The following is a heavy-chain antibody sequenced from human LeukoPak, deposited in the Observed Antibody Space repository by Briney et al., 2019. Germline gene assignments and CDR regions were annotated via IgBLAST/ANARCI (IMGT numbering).Heavy chain of an antibody. D-gene: IGHD2-15*01. Sequence: ASVKLSCKASGGTFSSYAISWVRQAPGQGLEWMGGIIPIFGTANYAQKFQGRVTITADKSTSTAYMELSSLRSEDTAVYYCARSRPGILVVAATHFDYWGQGTLVTVSS. V-gene: IGHV1-69*06. CDR2: IIPIFGTA. CDR3: ARSRPGILVVAATHFDY. CDR1: GGTFSSYA. J-gene: IGHJ4*02.